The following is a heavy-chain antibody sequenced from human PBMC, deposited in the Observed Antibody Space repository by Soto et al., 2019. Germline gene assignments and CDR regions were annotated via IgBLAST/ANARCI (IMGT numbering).Heavy chain of an antibody. V-gene: IGHV1-69*02. Sequence: QVQLVQSGAEVKKPGSSVKVSCKASGGTFSSYTISWVRQAPGQGLEWMGRIIPILGIANYAQKFQGRVTITADKSTSTAYMELSSLRSEDTAVYYCARKLYSRSSGWFDPWGQGTLVTVSS. CDR2: IIPILGIA. D-gene: IGHD6-6*01. CDR3: ARKLYSRSSGWFDP. CDR1: GGTFSSYT. J-gene: IGHJ5*02.